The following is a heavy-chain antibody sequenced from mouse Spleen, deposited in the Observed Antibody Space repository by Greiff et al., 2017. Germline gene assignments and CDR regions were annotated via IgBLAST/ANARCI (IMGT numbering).Heavy chain of an antibody. CDR2: ISSGGSYT. V-gene: IGHV5-6*02. J-gene: IGHJ3*01. Sequence: EVKVVESGGDLVKPGGSLKLSCAASGFTFSSYGMSWVRQTPDKRLEWVATISSGGSYTYYPDSVKGRFTISRDNAKNTLYLQMSSLKSEDTAMYYCARRADVGPFAYWGQGTLVTVSA. CDR1: GFTFSSYG. CDR3: ARRADVGPFAY.